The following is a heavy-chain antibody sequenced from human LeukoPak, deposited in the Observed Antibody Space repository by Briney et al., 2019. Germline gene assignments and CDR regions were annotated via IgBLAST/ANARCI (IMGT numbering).Heavy chain of an antibody. Sequence: PSETLSLTCTVYGGSISSYYWSWIRQPPGKGLEWIGYIYYSGSTNYNPSLKSRVTISVDTSKNQFSLKLSSVTAADTAVYYCARPANRLELDIWGQGTMVTVSS. CDR2: IYYSGST. D-gene: IGHD1-1*01. V-gene: IGHV4-59*01. CDR1: GGSISSYY. CDR3: ARPANRLELDI. J-gene: IGHJ3*02.